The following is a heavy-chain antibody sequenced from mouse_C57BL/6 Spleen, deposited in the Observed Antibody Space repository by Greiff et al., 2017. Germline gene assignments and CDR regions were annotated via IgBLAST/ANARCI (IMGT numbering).Heavy chain of an antibody. Sequence: QVQLKESGAELVRPGASVTLSCKASGYTFTDYEMHWVKQTPVHGLEWIGAIDPETGGTAYNQKFKGKAILTADKSSSTAYMELRSLTSEDSAVYYCTRGGIFAYWGQETLVTVSA. CDR1: GYTFTDYE. CDR2: IDPETGGT. CDR3: TRGGIFAY. V-gene: IGHV1-15*01. J-gene: IGHJ3*01. D-gene: IGHD6-1*01.